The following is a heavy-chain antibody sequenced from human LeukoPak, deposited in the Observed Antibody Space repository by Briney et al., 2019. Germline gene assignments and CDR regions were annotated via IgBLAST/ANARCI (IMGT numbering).Heavy chain of an antibody. J-gene: IGHJ5*02. D-gene: IGHD2-15*01. CDR1: GFTVSSNY. V-gene: IGHV3-66*02. CDR2: IYSGGST. Sequence: PGGSLRLSCAASGFTVSSNYMSWVRQAPGKGLEWVSVIYSGGSTYNADSVKGRFTISRDNSKNTLYLQMNSLRAEDTAVYYCAREEAGIGGFGPWGQGTPVTVSS. CDR3: AREEAGIGGFGP.